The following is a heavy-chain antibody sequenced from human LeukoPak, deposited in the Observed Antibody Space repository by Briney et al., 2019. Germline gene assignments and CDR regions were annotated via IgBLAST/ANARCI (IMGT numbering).Heavy chain of an antibody. Sequence: GGALRLSCAASGFPFSSYRMNWVRPAPGKGLGGVAGIWYDGSNKYYADSVKGRFTISRDNSKNTLYLQMNSLRAEDTAVYYCARDRLVAVAGKEADFDYWGQGTLVTVSS. CDR1: GFPFSSYR. V-gene: IGHV3-33*08. CDR3: ARDRLVAVAGKEADFDY. J-gene: IGHJ4*02. D-gene: IGHD6-19*01. CDR2: IWYDGSNK.